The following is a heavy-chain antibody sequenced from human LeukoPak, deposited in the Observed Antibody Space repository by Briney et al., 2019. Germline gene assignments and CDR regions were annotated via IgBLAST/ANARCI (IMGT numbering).Heavy chain of an antibody. CDR1: GGFIDSYY. Sequence: SETLSLTCRVAGGFIDSYYGSWIRQSPGKGLEWIGYIYYTGATYYNPSLESRVTISIDTSERQLSLELRSVTAADSAVYFCARDRRESSKPNDAFDIWGQGTMVTVSA. CDR2: IYYTGAT. V-gene: IGHV4-59*01. D-gene: IGHD4-11*01. J-gene: IGHJ3*02. CDR3: ARDRRESSKPNDAFDI.